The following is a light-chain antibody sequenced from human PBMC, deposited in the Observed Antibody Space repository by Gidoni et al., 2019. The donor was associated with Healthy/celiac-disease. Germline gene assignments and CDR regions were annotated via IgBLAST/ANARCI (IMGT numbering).Light chain of an antibody. V-gene: IGKV3-11*01. Sequence: EIVLTQTPATLSLSPGERATLSCRASQSVSSYLAWYQQKPGQAPRLLIYDASNRATGIPARFSGSGSGTDFTLTIGSLEPEGFAVYYCQRRSNWPYTFGQGTKLEIK. J-gene: IGKJ2*01. CDR3: QRRSNWPYT. CDR2: DAS. CDR1: QSVSSY.